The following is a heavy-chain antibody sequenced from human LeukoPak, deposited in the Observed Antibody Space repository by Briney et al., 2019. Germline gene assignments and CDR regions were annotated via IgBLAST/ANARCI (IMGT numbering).Heavy chain of an antibody. Sequence: SVKVSCKASGGTFSSYAISWVRQAPGQGLEWMGGIIPIFGTANYAQKFQGRVTITADESTSTAYMELSSLRSEDTAVYYRARDLRPDYHGSGSLDYWGQGTLVTVSS. CDR2: IIPIFGTA. J-gene: IGHJ4*02. CDR1: GGTFSSYA. CDR3: ARDLRPDYHGSGSLDY. V-gene: IGHV1-69*13. D-gene: IGHD3-10*01.